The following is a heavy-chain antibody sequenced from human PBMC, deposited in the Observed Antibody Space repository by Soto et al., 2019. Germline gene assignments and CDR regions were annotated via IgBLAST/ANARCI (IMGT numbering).Heavy chain of an antibody. CDR3: ARASATIAAAAIFDY. CDR1: GGSISSGGYS. Sequence: LSLTCAVSGGSISSGGYSWSWIRQPPGKGLEWIGYIYQSGSTNYNPSLESRVRMSVDKSRNQFSLKLTSVSAADTAVYYCARASATIAAAAIFDYWGQGTLVTVSS. V-gene: IGHV4-30-2*01. CDR2: IYQSGST. J-gene: IGHJ4*02. D-gene: IGHD6-13*01.